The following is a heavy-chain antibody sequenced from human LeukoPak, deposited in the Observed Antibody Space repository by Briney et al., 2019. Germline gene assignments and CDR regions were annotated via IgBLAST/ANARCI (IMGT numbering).Heavy chain of an antibody. CDR3: AREVQCSGGSCPLGY. CDR2: IIPILGIA. Sequence: ASVKVSCKASGGTFSSYAISWVRRAPGQGLEWMGRIIPILGIANYAQKFQGRVTITADKSTSTAYMELSSLRSEDTAVYYCAREVQCSGGSCPLGYWGQGTLVTVSS. V-gene: IGHV1-69*04. CDR1: GGTFSSYA. J-gene: IGHJ4*02. D-gene: IGHD2-15*01.